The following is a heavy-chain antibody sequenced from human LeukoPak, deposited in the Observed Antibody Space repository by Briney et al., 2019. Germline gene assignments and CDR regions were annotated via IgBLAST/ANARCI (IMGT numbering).Heavy chain of an antibody. Sequence: PGGSLRLSCVMSGFTFRNYAMNWVRQAPGKGLEWISDISTGSDSTYHIESVRGRFTISRDNSKNTLYLQMNSLGLDDTAVYYCASGLYGGVFDNWGQGTLVTVSS. V-gene: IGHV3-23*01. CDR1: GFTFRNYA. CDR2: ISTGSDST. D-gene: IGHD4/OR15-4a*01. CDR3: ASGLYGGVFDN. J-gene: IGHJ4*02.